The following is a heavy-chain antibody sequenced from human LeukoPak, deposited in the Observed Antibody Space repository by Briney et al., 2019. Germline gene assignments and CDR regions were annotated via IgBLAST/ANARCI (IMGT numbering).Heavy chain of an antibody. CDR3: ARERRSYYDILTGYYEHYFDY. CDR2: IKQDGSEK. V-gene: IGHV3-7*01. J-gene: IGHJ4*02. Sequence: PGRSLRLSCAASGFTFSSYGMHWVRQAPGKGLEWVASIKQDGSEKYYVDSVKGRFTISRDNAKNSLYLQMNSLGAEDTAVYYCARERRSYYDILTGYYEHYFDYWGQGTLVTVSS. CDR1: GFTFSSYG. D-gene: IGHD3-9*01.